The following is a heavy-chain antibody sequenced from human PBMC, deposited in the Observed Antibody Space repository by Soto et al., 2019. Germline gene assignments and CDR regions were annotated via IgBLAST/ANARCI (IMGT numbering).Heavy chain of an antibody. CDR3: AREGTIRTDAFDI. CDR2: ISADTGNT. D-gene: IGHD2-2*02. Sequence: ASVKVSCKASGYTFTNYGISWVRQAPGQGLEWMGWISADTGNTNYAQKLQDRVTMTTDTSTTTAYMELRSLTSDDTALYFCAREGTIRTDAFDIWGQGAMVTVSS. J-gene: IGHJ3*02. CDR1: GYTFTNYG. V-gene: IGHV1-18*01.